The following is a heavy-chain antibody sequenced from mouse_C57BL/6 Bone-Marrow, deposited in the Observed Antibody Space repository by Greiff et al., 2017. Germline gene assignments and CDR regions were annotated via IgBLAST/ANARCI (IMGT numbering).Heavy chain of an antibody. CDR2: IYWDEDK. Sequence: QVQLKESGPGILQPSQTLSLTCSFSVFSLSTFGMGVSWIRQPSGKGLEWLAHIYWDEDKHYKPSLKSRLTISKDTSNNQVFLKITTVDTADTATYDSARRVPLILRRAMDYWGQGTSVTVSS. CDR3: ARRVPLILRRAMDY. D-gene: IGHD1-1*01. V-gene: IGHV8-9*01. CDR1: VFSLSTFGMG. J-gene: IGHJ4*01.